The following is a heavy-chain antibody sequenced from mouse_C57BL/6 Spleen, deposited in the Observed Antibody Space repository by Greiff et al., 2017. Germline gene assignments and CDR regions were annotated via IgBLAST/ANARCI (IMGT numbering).Heavy chain of an antibody. CDR2: IDPEDGEN. J-gene: IGHJ2*01. CDR3: ARWKDSSGSHGY. D-gene: IGHD3-2*02. Sequence: VQLQQSGAELVKPGASVKLSCTASGFNIKDYYMHWVKQRTEQGLEWIGRIDPEDGENKYAPKFQGKATITADTSSNTAYLQLSSLTSEDTAVYYCARWKDSSGSHGYWGQGTTLTVSS. V-gene: IGHV14-2*01. CDR1: GFNIKDYY.